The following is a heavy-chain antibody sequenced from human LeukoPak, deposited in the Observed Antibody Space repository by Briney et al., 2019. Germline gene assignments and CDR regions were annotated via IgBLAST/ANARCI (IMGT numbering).Heavy chain of an antibody. J-gene: IGHJ4*02. CDR3: ARGMYKRFFD. D-gene: IGHD1-1*01. V-gene: IGHV4-59*11. CDR2: IYYSGST. Sequence: SETLSLTCTVSGGSISSHYWSWIRQPPGKGLEWIGYIYYSGSTNYNPSLKSRVTISVDTSKNEFSLKLSSVTAADTAVYYCARGMYKRFFDWGQGTLVTVSS. CDR1: GGSISSHY.